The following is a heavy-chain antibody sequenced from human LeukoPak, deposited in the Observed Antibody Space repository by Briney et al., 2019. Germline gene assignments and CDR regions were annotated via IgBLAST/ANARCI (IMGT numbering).Heavy chain of an antibody. Sequence: SETLSLTYTVSGGSLSNYYWSWIRQTPGKGLEWLGQINQSGRTNYNPSLKSRVTLSVDTSKNQFSLKLTSVTAADTAVYFCARDSSGDYVFTYWGQGTLVTVSS. CDR1: GGSLSNYY. D-gene: IGHD4-17*01. CDR2: INQSGRT. V-gene: IGHV4-34*01. CDR3: ARDSSGDYVFTY. J-gene: IGHJ4*02.